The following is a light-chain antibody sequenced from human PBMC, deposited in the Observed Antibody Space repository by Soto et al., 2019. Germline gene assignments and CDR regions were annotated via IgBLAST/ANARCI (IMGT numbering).Light chain of an antibody. CDR3: LRYGYSPPAYT. J-gene: IGKJ2*01. Sequence: EIVLTQSPGTVSLSPGARATLSCRASQSVSSRNLAWYRQKPGQAPSRLIFGASNRATGIPDRFSGSGSGTDFTLTISRLEPEDCAVYYCLRYGYSPPAYTFGQGTKLEIK. CDR2: GAS. V-gene: IGKV3-20*01. CDR1: QSVSSRN.